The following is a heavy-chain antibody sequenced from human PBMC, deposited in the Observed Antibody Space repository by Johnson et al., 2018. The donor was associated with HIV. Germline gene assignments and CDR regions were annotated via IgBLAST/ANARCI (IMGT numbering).Heavy chain of an antibody. D-gene: IGHD6-19*01. Sequence: VQLVESGGGLVQPGGSLRLSCEASGFTVSSNYMNWVRQAPGKGLEWVSVIYSGGSTYYADSVKGRFTISRDNSKNTLHLQMNSLRGEDTAVYYCAKYRLLAVADHGGDAFDIWGQGTMVIVSS. CDR2: IYSGGST. J-gene: IGHJ3*02. CDR1: GFTVSSNY. CDR3: AKYRLLAVADHGGDAFDI. V-gene: IGHV3-66*01.